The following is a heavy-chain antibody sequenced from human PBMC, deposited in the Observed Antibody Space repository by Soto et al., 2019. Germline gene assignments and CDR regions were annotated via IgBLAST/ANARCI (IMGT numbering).Heavy chain of an antibody. CDR3: AREGYTSVHDGEFDV. CDR1: GYTFTTNN. CDR2: INPSAGST. J-gene: IGHJ3*01. D-gene: IGHD6-19*01. V-gene: IGHV1-46*01. Sequence: QVQLVQSGAEVRKPGASVKVSCRASGYTFTTNNMHWVRQAPGQGHEWMGIINPSAGSTNYAQNFRGRVTITRDTSPTTVYMELSSLRSEDTAVYYCAREGYTSVHDGEFDVWGQGTMVTVSS.